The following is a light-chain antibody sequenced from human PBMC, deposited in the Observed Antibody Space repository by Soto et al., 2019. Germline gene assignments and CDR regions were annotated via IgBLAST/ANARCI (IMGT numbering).Light chain of an antibody. CDR1: QSVLYSSNNKNY. CDR2: WAS. CDR3: QQYYSTPRFT. Sequence: DIVMTQSPDSLAVSLGERANINCKSSQSVLYSSNNKNYLAWYQQKPGQPPKLLIYWASTRESGVPDRFSGSGSGTDFTLTISSLQAEDVAVYYCQQYYSTPRFTFRPGTKVDIK. V-gene: IGKV4-1*01. J-gene: IGKJ3*01.